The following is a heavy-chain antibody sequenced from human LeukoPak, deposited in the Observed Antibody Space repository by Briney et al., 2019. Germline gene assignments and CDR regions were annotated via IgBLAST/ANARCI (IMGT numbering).Heavy chain of an antibody. J-gene: IGHJ3*01. D-gene: IGHD6-6*01. CDR3: ARELIAAPVLGAFDV. V-gene: IGHV4-39*07. Sequence: SETLPLTCTVSGGSVSSSSYYWVWIRQPPGKGLEWIGSFSSSGSTYYNASLKSRVTISVDSYRRKVSLELSSVTAADTAMYYCARELIAAPVLGAFDVWGQGAMVTVSS. CDR2: FSSSGST. CDR1: GGSVSSSSYY.